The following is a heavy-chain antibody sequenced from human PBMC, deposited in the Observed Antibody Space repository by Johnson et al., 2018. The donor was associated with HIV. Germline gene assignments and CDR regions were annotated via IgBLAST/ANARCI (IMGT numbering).Heavy chain of an antibody. CDR2: ISGSSSII. CDR1: GFTFSDYY. D-gene: IGHD6-6*01. V-gene: IGHV3-11*04. CDR3: ARDPGALSSSI. Sequence: QVQLVESGGGLVKPGGSLRLSCATSGFTFSDYYINWIRQAPGKGLEWVSYISGSSSIIYYADSVKGRFTISRDSAKKSVYLQMNSLRVEDTAVYYCARDPGALSSSIWGQGTMVTVSS. J-gene: IGHJ3*02.